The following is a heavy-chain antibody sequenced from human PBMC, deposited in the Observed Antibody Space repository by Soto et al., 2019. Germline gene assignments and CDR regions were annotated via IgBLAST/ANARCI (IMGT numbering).Heavy chain of an antibody. D-gene: IGHD5-12*01. CDR2: INHSGST. Sequence: PSETLSLPCAVYGGSFSGYYWSWIRQPPGKGLEWIGEINHSGSTNYNPSLKSRVTISVDTSKNQFSLKLSSVTAADTAVYYCVRHLFRLRFDPWGQGTRVTVS. CDR3: VRHLFRLRFDP. V-gene: IGHV4-34*01. CDR1: GGSFSGYY. J-gene: IGHJ5*02.